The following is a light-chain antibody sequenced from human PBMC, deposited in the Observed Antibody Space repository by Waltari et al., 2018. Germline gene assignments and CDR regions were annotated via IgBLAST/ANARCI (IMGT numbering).Light chain of an antibody. CDR1: TSDVGTYNY. J-gene: IGLJ2*01. CDR3: SSYTSSTTSVV. Sequence: QSALTQPASVSGSPGQSITISCPGTTSDVGTYNYVSWYQQRPGKAPKLIIYDVTKRPSGVSNRFSGSKSGNTASLTISGLQAEDEADYYCSSYTSSTTSVVFGGGTKVTVL. CDR2: DVT. V-gene: IGLV2-14*03.